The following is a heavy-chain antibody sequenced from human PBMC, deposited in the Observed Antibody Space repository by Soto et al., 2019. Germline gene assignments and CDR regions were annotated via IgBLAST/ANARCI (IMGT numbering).Heavy chain of an antibody. V-gene: IGHV4-39*02. CDR2: IYYTGMT. CDR3: ATDPSSSNGYRQCDY. D-gene: IGHD6-25*01. J-gene: IGHJ4*02. Sequence: QLQLQESGPGLVKPSETLSLTCTVSGTSISSTNYYWGWIRQPPGKGLEWITSIYYTGMTYYNPSLKGRVTMSGDTSKNQCSLKLSSVTAADRAVYYCATDPSSSNGYRQCDYLGQGTLVTVSS. CDR1: GTSISSTNYY.